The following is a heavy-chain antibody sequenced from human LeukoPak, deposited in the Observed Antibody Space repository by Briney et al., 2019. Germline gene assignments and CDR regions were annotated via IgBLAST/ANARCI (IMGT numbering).Heavy chain of an antibody. Sequence: SETLSLTCTVSGGSIRSSSYYWGWIRQPPGKGLECLGSIYYSGSTYYNPSLKSRVTISVDTSKHQFSLKLSSVTAADTAVYYCARHTPLYQLLLDYYCMDVWGKGTTVTVSS. J-gene: IGHJ6*03. D-gene: IGHD2-2*01. CDR2: IYYSGST. CDR3: ARHTPLYQLLLDYYCMDV. CDR1: GGSIRSSSYY. V-gene: IGHV4-39*01.